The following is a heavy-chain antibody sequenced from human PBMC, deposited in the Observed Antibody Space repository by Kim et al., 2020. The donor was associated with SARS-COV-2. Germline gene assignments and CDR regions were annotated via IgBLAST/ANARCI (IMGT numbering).Heavy chain of an antibody. V-gene: IGHV4-34*01. D-gene: IGHD3-10*01. Sequence: SETLSLTCAVYGGSFSGYYWSWIRQPPGKGLEWIGEINHSGSTNYNPSLKSRVTISVDTSKNQFSLKLSSVTAADTAVYYCAREESVRMVRGVIIKRGWFDPWGQGTLVTVSS. CDR3: AREESVRMVRGVIIKRGWFDP. CDR2: INHSGST. J-gene: IGHJ5*02. CDR1: GGSFSGYY.